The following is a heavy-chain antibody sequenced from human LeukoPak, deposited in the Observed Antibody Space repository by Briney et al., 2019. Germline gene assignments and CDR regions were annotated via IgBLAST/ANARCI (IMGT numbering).Heavy chain of an antibody. CDR3: ARGENYYGSGSPFDY. D-gene: IGHD3-10*01. V-gene: IGHV4-30-4*08. CDR2: IYYSGST. CDR1: GGSLSSGDYY. Sequence: PSETLSLTCTVSGGSLSSGDYYWSWIRQPPGKGLEWIGYIYYSGSTYYNPSLKSRVTISVDTSKNQFSLKLSSVTAADTAVYYCARGENYYGSGSPFDYWGQGTLVTVFS. J-gene: IGHJ4*02.